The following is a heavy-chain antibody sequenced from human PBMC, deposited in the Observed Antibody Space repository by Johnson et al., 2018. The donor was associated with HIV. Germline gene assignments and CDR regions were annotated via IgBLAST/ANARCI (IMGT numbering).Heavy chain of an antibody. D-gene: IGHD4-17*01. J-gene: IGHJ3*02. CDR2: IRYDGSNK. V-gene: IGHV3-30*02. CDR3: ASWHGDYGNAFDI. CDR1: AFTFSGYV. Sequence: QVQLVESGGGVVQPGGSLRLSCVASAFTFSGYVMHWVRQAPGKGLEWVAFIRYDGSNKYYADSVKGRFTISRDNSKNTLYLQMNSLRAEDTAVYYCASWHGDYGNAFDIWGQGTMVTVSS.